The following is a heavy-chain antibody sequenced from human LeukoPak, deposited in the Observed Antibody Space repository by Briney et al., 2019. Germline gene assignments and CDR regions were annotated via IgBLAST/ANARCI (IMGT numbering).Heavy chain of an antibody. CDR3: AIYDSRCSKSTKFLC. V-gene: IGHV4-38-2*01. J-gene: IGHJ4*02. CDR2: IYGRAST. Sequence: SETLSLTCAVSGFSLGKNYYWGWIRQSPGKGLEWIGRIYGRASTSYNPSLMNRVTMSVDTSKNHFSLQLTSVTAADTAVYYCAIYDSRCSKSTKFLCWAPGIQGTLSS. D-gene: IGHD3-3*01. CDR1: GFSLGKNYY.